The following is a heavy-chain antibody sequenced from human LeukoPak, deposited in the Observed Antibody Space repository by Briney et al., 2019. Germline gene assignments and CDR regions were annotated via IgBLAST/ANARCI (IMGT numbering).Heavy chain of an antibody. CDR2: IYYSGST. CDR3: ARDSGSSGWYNYYYYYYMDV. J-gene: IGHJ6*03. CDR1: GGSISSYY. V-gene: IGHV4-59*01. Sequence: SETLSLTCTVSGGSISSYYWSRIRQPPGKGLEWIGYIYYSGSTNYNPSLKSRVTISVDTSKNQFSLKLSSVTAADTAVYYCARDSGSSGWYNYYYYYYMDVWGKGTTVTVSS. D-gene: IGHD6-19*01.